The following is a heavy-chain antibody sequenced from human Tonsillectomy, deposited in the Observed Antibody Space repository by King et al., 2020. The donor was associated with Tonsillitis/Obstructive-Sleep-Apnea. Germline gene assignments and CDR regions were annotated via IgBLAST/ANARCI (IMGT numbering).Heavy chain of an antibody. J-gene: IGHJ6*03. Sequence: QLQESGPGLVKPSETLSLTCTVSGGSISSYYWSCIRQPPGKGLEWIGYIYYSGSTNYNPSLKSRVTISVETSTKQFSLKLSSVTAADTAVYYCARVPVTYYDFWSGYYSPAYYYYMDVWGKGTTVTVSS. CDR1: GGSISSYY. V-gene: IGHV4-59*01. CDR2: IYYSGST. D-gene: IGHD3-3*01. CDR3: ARVPVTYYDFWSGYYSPAYYYYMDV.